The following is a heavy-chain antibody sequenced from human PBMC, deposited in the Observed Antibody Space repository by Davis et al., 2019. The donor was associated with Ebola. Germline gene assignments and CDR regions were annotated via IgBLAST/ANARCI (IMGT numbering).Heavy chain of an antibody. CDR1: GGSFSGYY. D-gene: IGHD6-19*01. CDR2: INHSGST. Sequence: PGGSLRLSCAVYGGSFSGYYWSWIRQPPGKGLEWIGEINHSGSTNYNPSLKSRVTISVDTSKNQFSLKLSSVTAADTAVYYCARGYHIAVAGTGSSSPNYFDYWGQGTLVTVSS. V-gene: IGHV4-34*01. CDR3: ARGYHIAVAGTGSSSPNYFDY. J-gene: IGHJ4*02.